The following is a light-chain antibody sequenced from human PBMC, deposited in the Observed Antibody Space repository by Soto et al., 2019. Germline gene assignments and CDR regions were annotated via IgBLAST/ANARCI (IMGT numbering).Light chain of an antibody. V-gene: IGLV3-1*01. CDR3: QACDSGTSYV. CDR1: KLGYKY. Sequence: SYELTQPPSVSASPGQTASITCSGDKLGYKYACWYQQKPGQSPVLVIYQNTKRPSGIPERFSGSNSGNTATLTISGTQAVDEADYYCQACDSGTSYVFGTGTKVTVL. J-gene: IGLJ1*01. CDR2: QNT.